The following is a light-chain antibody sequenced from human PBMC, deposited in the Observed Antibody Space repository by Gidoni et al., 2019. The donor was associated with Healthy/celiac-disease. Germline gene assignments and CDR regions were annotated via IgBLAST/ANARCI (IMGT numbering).Light chain of an antibody. CDR3: QQYGSSPRT. CDR1: QSVSSSY. CDR2: GAS. V-gene: IGKV3-20*01. J-gene: IGKJ1*01. Sequence: EHVLTQSPGTLSLSPGERATLSCRASQSVSSSYLAWYQQKPGQAPRLLIYGASSRATGIPDRVSGSGSGTDFTLTISRLEPEDFAVYYCQQYGSSPRTFGQGTKVEIK.